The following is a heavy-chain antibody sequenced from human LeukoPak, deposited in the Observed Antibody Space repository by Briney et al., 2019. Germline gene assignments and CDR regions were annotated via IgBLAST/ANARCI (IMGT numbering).Heavy chain of an antibody. V-gene: IGHV3-48*01. D-gene: IGHD3-10*01. J-gene: IGHJ5*02. Sequence: GGSLRLSCAASGFTFSSYSMNWVRQAPGKGLEWVSYISSSSSTIYYVDSVKGRFTISRDNAKNSLYLQMNSLRAEDTAVYYCARSYGSGSRMQYNWFDPWGQGTLVTVSS. CDR3: ARSYGSGSRMQYNWFDP. CDR1: GFTFSSYS. CDR2: ISSSSSTI.